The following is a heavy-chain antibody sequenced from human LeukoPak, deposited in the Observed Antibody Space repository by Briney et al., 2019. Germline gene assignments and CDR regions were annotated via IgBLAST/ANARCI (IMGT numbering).Heavy chain of an antibody. D-gene: IGHD5-12*01. CDR2: IYYSGST. CDR1: GGSFSGYY. J-gene: IGHJ6*02. V-gene: IGHV4-59*01. Sequence: SETLSLTCAVYGGSFSGYYWSWIRQPPGKGLEWIGYIYYSGSTNYNPSLKSRVTISVDTSKNQFSLKLSSVTAADTAVYYCARVPPGGYSGYDDYYYYYGMDVWGQGTTVTVSS. CDR3: ARVPPGGYSGYDDYYYYYGMDV.